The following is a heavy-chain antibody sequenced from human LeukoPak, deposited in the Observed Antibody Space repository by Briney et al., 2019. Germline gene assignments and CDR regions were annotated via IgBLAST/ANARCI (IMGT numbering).Heavy chain of an antibody. D-gene: IGHD3-22*01. V-gene: IGHV3-15*07. CDR3: ATDFYDST. CDR1: GFTFSNAW. Sequence: GGSLRLSCATSGFTFSNAWMNWVRQAPGKGLEWVGRIRSNSDGGTIDYAAPVKGRFTLSRDDSKTTLCLQMNSLQTEDTAVYCCATDFYDSTWGQGTLVTVSS. CDR2: IRSNSDGGTI. J-gene: IGHJ5*02.